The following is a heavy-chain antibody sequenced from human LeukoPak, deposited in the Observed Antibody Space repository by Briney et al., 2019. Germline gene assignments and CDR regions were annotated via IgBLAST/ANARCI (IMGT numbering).Heavy chain of an antibody. CDR3: ARGALEQQLLNHFDY. CDR1: GYTFSGYY. D-gene: IGHD6-13*01. V-gene: IGHV1-2*02. Sequence: ASVKVSCKTSGYTFSGYYLHWVRQAPGQGLEWMGWINPTSGGTKFAQKFQGRVTMTRDTSISTAYMELYSLRSDDTAVYYCARGALEQQLLNHFDYWGQGTLVTVSS. CDR2: INPTSGGT. J-gene: IGHJ4*02.